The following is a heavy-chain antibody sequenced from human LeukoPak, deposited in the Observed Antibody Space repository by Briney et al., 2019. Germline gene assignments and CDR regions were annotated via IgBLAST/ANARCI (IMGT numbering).Heavy chain of an antibody. Sequence: QTGGSLRLSCAASGFTFSSYAMSWVRQAPGKGLEWVSAISGSGGSTYYADSVKGRFTISRDNSKNTLYLQMNSLRAEDTAVYYCAKDRHNWKYAFDIWGQGTMVTVSS. V-gene: IGHV3-23*01. CDR3: AKDRHNWKYAFDI. J-gene: IGHJ3*02. CDR1: GFTFSSYA. CDR2: ISGSGGST. D-gene: IGHD1-1*01.